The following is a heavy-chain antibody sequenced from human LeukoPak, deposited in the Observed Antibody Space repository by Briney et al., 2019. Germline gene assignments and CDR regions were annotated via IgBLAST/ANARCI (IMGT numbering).Heavy chain of an antibody. Sequence: ASVKVSCKASGYSFTTFGITWVRQAPGQGLEWMGWISAYNGNTNYAQKLQGRVTMTTDTSTSTAYMELSRLRSDDTAVYYCARYDSSGYPFDYWGQGTLVTVSS. D-gene: IGHD3-22*01. CDR3: ARYDSSGYPFDY. CDR2: ISAYNGNT. J-gene: IGHJ4*02. V-gene: IGHV1-18*01. CDR1: GYSFTTFG.